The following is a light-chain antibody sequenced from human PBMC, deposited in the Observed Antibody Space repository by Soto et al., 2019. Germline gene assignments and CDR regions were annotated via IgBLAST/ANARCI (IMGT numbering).Light chain of an antibody. CDR2: AVS. CDR3: QQHGTSPIT. Sequence: EIVLTQSPGTLSLSPWERATLSCRTSESVSDSQLAWYQQKPGQAPRLLIYAVSSRATGIADRFSGSGSGTDFTLTISRLEPEDFAVYYCQQHGTSPITFGQGTRLEI. V-gene: IGKV3-20*01. CDR1: ESVSDSQ. J-gene: IGKJ5*01.